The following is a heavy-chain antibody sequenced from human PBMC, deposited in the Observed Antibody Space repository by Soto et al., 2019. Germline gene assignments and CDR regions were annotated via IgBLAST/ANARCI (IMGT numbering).Heavy chain of an antibody. V-gene: IGHV4-59*01. D-gene: IGHD1-26*01. CDR3: ARRWGQTFDF. J-gene: IGHJ4*02. Sequence: PSDTLSLTCTVSGGSLSSYYWSWIRQPPGKGLEWIGYIYYSGSTNYNPSLKSRVTISVDTSKNQFSLKLSSVTAADTAVYYCARRWGQTFDFWGQGTLVNVSS. CDR1: GGSLSSYY. CDR2: IYYSGST.